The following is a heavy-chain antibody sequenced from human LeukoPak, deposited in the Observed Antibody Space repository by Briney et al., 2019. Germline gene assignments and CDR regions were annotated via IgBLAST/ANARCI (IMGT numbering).Heavy chain of an antibody. D-gene: IGHD6-19*01. J-gene: IGHJ4*02. V-gene: IGHV3-11*03. CDR1: GFTFSDYY. CDR3: ARFSSGWYYFDY. Sequence: PGGSQRLSCAASGFTFSDYYMSWIRQAPGKGLEWVSYISSRSSHTNYADSVKGRFTISRDNAKNSLYLQMNSLRAEDTAVYYCARFSSGWYYFDYWGQGTLVTVSS. CDR2: ISSRSSHT.